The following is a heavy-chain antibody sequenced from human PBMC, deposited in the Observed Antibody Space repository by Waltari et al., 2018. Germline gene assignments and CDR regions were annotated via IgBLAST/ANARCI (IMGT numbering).Heavy chain of an antibody. J-gene: IGHJ4*02. Sequence: QVQLQQWGTRVLKPSETLSLTCAVHGGSFSGDFWAWIRQPPGKGLEWIGEINHDGNTNYNPSLKSRVSIAADMSKNQFSLKVTSVPAADTAVYYCASPAGRYSRSPFFDYWGQVILVIAAS. CDR3: ASPAGRYSRSPFFDY. D-gene: IGHD6-6*01. CDR1: GGSFSGDF. V-gene: IGHV4-34*01. CDR2: INHDGNT.